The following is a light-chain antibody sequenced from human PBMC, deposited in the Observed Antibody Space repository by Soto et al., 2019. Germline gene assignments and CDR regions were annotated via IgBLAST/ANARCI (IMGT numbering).Light chain of an antibody. CDR2: GAS. Sequence: AIQMTQSPSSLSASVADRVTISCRASQDVRHHIGWYQQTPGKAPKLLIYGASSLQSGVPSRFSGSGYGTDFTLSISSLQPEDFATYFCLQDSGYSWTFGQGTKVDI. CDR1: QDVRHH. J-gene: IGKJ1*01. CDR3: LQDSGYSWT. V-gene: IGKV1-6*01.